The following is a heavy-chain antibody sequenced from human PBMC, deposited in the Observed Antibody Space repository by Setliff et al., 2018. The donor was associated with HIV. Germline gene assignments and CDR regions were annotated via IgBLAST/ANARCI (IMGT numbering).Heavy chain of an antibody. J-gene: IGHJ4*02. CDR1: GYTFHYYD. CDR2: ITAGNGDT. V-gene: IGHV1-3*01. D-gene: IGHD3-22*01. CDR3: ASPMFYDGKVV. Sequence: ASVKVSCKASGYTFHYYDIHWVRQAPGQGLEWMGRITAGNGDTKYSQKFQDRVTLTSDMSTNTVYMDLTTLRSEDTAVYYCASPMFYDGKVVWGQGTPVTVSS.